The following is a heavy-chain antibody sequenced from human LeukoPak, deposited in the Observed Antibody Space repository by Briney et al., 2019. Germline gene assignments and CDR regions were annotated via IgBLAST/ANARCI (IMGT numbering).Heavy chain of an antibody. CDR3: ATVSEGYSCHDY. J-gene: IGHJ4*02. CDR2: INPNSGGT. V-gene: IGHV1-2*02. Sequence: ASVKVSCKASGYTFTGYYMHWVRQAPGQGLEWMGWINPNSGGTNYAQKLQGRVTMTRDTSISTAYMELSRLRSDDTAVYYCATVSEGYSCHDYWGQGTLVTVSS. CDR1: GYTFTGYY. D-gene: IGHD6-13*01.